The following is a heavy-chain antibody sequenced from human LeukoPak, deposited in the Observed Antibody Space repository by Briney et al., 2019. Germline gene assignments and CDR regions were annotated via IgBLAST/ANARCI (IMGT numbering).Heavy chain of an antibody. V-gene: IGHV1-2*02. CDR3: TRPYDSSGYLRFDY. Sequence: ASVKVSCKASGYTFTGYYLHWVRQAPGQGLEWMGWINPNSGGTNYAQEFQGRLTMTRDTSISTAYMELSRLRSDDTAVYYCTRPYDSSGYLRFDYWGQGTLVTVSS. CDR1: GYTFTGYY. D-gene: IGHD3-22*01. CDR2: INPNSGGT. J-gene: IGHJ4*02.